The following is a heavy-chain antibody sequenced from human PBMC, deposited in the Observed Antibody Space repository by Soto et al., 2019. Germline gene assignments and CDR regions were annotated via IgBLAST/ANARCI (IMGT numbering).Heavy chain of an antibody. V-gene: IGHV1-18*01. CDR2: ISGNNRDI. CDR3: AKSGEGNWFET. D-gene: IGHD7-27*01. Sequence: QAQLVQSGSEVQKPGASVQVSCKTSGYTFSAFGVAWVRQAPGQGLERMGWISGNNRDINYAQKLQDRLTMPIDTFTTTVYMQLNTLRSDDTAMYDCAKSGEGNWFETWGQGTLVTVSS. J-gene: IGHJ5*02. CDR1: GYTFSAFG.